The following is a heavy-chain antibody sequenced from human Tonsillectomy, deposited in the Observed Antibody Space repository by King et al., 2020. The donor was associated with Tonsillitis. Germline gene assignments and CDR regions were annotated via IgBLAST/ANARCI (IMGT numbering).Heavy chain of an antibody. V-gene: IGHV3-23*03. CDR1: GFTFSSYA. D-gene: IGHD3-22*01. CDR2: IYSGGSST. Sequence: VQLVESGGGLVQPGGSLRLSCAASGFTFSSYAMSWVRQAPGKGLEWVSVIYSGGSSTYYADSVKGRFTISRDNSKNTLYLQMNSLRAEDTAVYYCAKRYDSSGYYYPWYFDYWGQGTLVTVSS. J-gene: IGHJ4*02. CDR3: AKRYDSSGYYYPWYFDY.